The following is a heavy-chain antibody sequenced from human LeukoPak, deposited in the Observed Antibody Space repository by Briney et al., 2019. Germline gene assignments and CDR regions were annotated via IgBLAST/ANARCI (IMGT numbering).Heavy chain of an antibody. CDR2: ISGSGGST. Sequence: GGSLRLSCAASGFTFSSYAMSWVRQAPGKGLEWVSAISGSGGSTYYADSVKGRFTISRDNSKNTLYLQMNSLRAEDTAVYYCARGTVVRGYYFDYWGQGTLVTVSS. V-gene: IGHV3-23*01. D-gene: IGHD4-23*01. CDR3: ARGTVVRGYYFDY. CDR1: GFTFSSYA. J-gene: IGHJ4*02.